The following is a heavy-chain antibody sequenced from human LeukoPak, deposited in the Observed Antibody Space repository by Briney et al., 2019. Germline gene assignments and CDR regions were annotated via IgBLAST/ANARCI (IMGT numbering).Heavy chain of an antibody. CDR1: GGSFSGYY. Sequence: SETLSLTCAVYGGSFSGYYWSWIRQPPGKGLEWIGEINHSGSTNYNPSLKSRVTISVDTSKNQFSLKLSSVTAADTAVYYCARGANIAVAGTPYYYYYYMDAWGKGTTVTVSS. CDR2: INHSGST. CDR3: ARGANIAVAGTPYYYYYYMDA. J-gene: IGHJ6*03. D-gene: IGHD6-19*01. V-gene: IGHV4-34*01.